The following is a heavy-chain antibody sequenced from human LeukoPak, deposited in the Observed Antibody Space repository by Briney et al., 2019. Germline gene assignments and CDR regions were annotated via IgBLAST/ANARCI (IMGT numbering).Heavy chain of an antibody. Sequence: PSETLSLTCTVSGGSISSYYWSWIRQPPGKGLEWIGYIYTSGSTNYNPSLKSRVTMSVDTSKNQFSLKLSSVTAADTAVYYCARDEYDSSGYYYGYWGQGTLVTVSS. V-gene: IGHV4-4*09. D-gene: IGHD3-22*01. J-gene: IGHJ4*02. CDR3: ARDEYDSSGYYYGY. CDR1: GGSISSYY. CDR2: IYTSGST.